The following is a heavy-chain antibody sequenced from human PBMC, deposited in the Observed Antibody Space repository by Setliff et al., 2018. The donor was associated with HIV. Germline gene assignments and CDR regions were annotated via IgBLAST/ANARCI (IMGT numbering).Heavy chain of an antibody. Sequence: SVKVSCKASGGTFSSYAITWVRQAPGQGLEWMGGIIPIFGTANYAQKFQGRVTITTDESTSTAYMELSSLRSEDTAVYYCARGTVVTPRYFDYWSQGTLVTVSS. J-gene: IGHJ4*02. CDR1: GGTFSSYA. CDR3: ARGTVVTPRYFDY. CDR2: IIPIFGTA. D-gene: IGHD2-21*02. V-gene: IGHV1-69*05.